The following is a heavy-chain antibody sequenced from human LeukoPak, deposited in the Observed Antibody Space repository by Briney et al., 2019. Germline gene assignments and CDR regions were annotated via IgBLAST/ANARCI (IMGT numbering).Heavy chain of an antibody. CDR1: GYTFTSYA. J-gene: IGHJ4*02. CDR3: VRVMSLY. D-gene: IGHD3-16*01. Sequence: ASVKVSCKASGYTFTSYAMNWVRQAPGQGLEWMGWINPKTGGTNYAQKFHGRVTMTRDTSISTAYMELSRLRSDDTAIYYCVRVMSLYWGQGTLVTVSS. V-gene: IGHV1-2*02. CDR2: INPKTGGT.